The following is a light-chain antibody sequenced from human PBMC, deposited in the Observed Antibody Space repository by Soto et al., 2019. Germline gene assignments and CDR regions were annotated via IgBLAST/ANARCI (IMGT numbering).Light chain of an antibody. Sequence: EIVLTQSPGTLSLSPGERVTLSCRASQSVSSIYLAWYQQKPGQAPRLLISGASTGATGIPARFSGSGSGTEFTLTISSLQSEDCAIYYCQQYHTWPITFGGGTKVDIK. CDR3: QQYHTWPIT. J-gene: IGKJ4*01. CDR2: GAS. V-gene: IGKV3-15*01. CDR1: QSVSSIY.